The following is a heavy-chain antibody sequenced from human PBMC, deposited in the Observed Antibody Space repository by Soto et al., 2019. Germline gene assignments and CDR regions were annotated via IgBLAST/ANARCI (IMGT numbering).Heavy chain of an antibody. V-gene: IGHV1-18*01. J-gene: IGHJ4*02. CDR3: ARDRDNYDSSGVDY. D-gene: IGHD3-22*01. Sequence: GASVKVSCKASGYTFTSYGISWVRQAPGQGLEWMGWISAYNGNTNYAQKLQGRVTMTTDTSTSTAYMELRSLRSDDTAVYYCARDRDNYDSSGVDYWGQGTLVTVSS. CDR2: ISAYNGNT. CDR1: GYTFTSYG.